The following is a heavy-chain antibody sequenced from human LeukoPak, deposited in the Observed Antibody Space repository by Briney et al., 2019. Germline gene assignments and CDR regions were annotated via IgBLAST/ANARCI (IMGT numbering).Heavy chain of an antibody. CDR3: ARGTRIAYFDY. D-gene: IGHD6-6*01. J-gene: IGHJ4*02. V-gene: IGHV4-59*01. CDR1: GGSISSYY. CDR2: IYYSGST. Sequence: SETLSLTCTVSGGSISSYYWSWIRQPPGKGLEWIGYIYYSGSTNYNPSLKSRVTISVDMSKNQFSLKLSSVTAADTAVYYCARGTRIAYFDYWGQGTLVTVSS.